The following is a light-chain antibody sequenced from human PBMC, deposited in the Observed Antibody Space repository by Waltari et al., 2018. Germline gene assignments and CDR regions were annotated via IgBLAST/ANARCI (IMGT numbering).Light chain of an antibody. V-gene: IGLV2-14*03. J-gene: IGLJ3*02. CDR2: DVS. Sequence: QSALTQPASVSGSPGQSITISCTGTSTDVGSYTYVSWYQQHPSKAPKLMISDVSSRPSGVSNRFSGSKSANTASLTISGLQADDEADYYCSSYTGRNSLVFGGGTKVTVL. CDR3: SSYTGRNSLV. CDR1: STDVGSYTY.